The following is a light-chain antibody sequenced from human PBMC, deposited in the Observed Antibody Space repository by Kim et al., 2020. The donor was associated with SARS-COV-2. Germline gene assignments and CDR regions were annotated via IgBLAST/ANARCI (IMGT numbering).Light chain of an antibody. Sequence: ASVGDRVTIACRASQSISTYLNWYQQKPGKAPKVLIYGTSSLQSGVPSGFSGSGSGTDFTLTISSLQPEDVGTYYCQQSHSTPWTFGQGTKVDIK. V-gene: IGKV1-39*01. CDR3: QQSHSTPWT. CDR1: QSISTY. J-gene: IGKJ1*01. CDR2: GTS.